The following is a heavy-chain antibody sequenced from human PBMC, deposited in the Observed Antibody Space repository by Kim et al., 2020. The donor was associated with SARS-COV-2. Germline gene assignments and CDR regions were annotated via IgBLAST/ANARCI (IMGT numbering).Heavy chain of an antibody. CDR3: ARLGIAVLTYYFDY. Sequence: GGSLRLSCAASGFTFSSYSMNWVRQAPGKGLEWVSSISSSSSYIYYADSVKGRFTISRDNAKNSLYLQMNSLRAEDTAVYYCARLGIAVLTYYFDYWGQGTLVTVSS. V-gene: IGHV3-21*01. J-gene: IGHJ4*02. D-gene: IGHD6-19*01. CDR2: ISSSSSYI. CDR1: GFTFSSYS.